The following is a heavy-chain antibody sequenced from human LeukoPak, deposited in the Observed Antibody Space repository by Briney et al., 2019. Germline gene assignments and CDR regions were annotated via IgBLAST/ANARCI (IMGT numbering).Heavy chain of an antibody. CDR3: ARDGLPVALDK. J-gene: IGHJ4*02. CDR2: VNPDMSEK. V-gene: IGHV3-7*01. CDR1: GFTFNRHW. D-gene: IGHD2-2*01. Sequence: LSGGSLRLSCAASGFTFNRHWMTWVRQAPGKGLEWIANVNPDMSEKNYVESVKGRFTISRDKVKNSLYLQMNSLRGDDTAVYYCARDGLPVALDKWGQGTLVTVSS.